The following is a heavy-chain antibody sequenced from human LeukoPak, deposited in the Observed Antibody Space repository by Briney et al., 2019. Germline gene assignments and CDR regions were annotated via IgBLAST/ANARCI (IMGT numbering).Heavy chain of an antibody. J-gene: IGHJ1*01. V-gene: IGHV3-23*01. CDR3: AKDQGGWYEYFQH. Sequence: GGSLRLSCAASGFTFSSYAMSWVRQAPGKGREGVSAISGSGGSTYYADSVKGRFTISRDNSKNTLYLQMNSLRAEDTAVYYCAKDQGGWYEYFQHWGQGTLVTVSS. CDR2: ISGSGGST. D-gene: IGHD6-19*01. CDR1: GFTFSSYA.